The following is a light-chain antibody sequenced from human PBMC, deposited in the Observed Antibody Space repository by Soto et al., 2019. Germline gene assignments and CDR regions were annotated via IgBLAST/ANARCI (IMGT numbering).Light chain of an antibody. CDR1: QSVSNN. Sequence: EIVMTQSPATLSVSPGETATLSCRARQSVSNNLVWYKQKPGQAPRLLIYGASTRATGIPARFSGSGSGTEFALIISSLQSEDFAVYYCKKHYEWVTFGGGTKVEI. CDR3: KKHYEWVT. V-gene: IGKV3-15*01. J-gene: IGKJ4*01. CDR2: GAS.